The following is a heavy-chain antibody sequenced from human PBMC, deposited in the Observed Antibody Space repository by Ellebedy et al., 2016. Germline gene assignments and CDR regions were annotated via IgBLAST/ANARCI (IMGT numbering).Heavy chain of an antibody. CDR3: ARDRAEIRPALAAE. J-gene: IGHJ4*02. D-gene: IGHD6-13*01. V-gene: IGHV1-2*02. CDR2: VNVASGGT. CDR1: GYNITKLS. Sequence: ASVKVSCXVSGYNITKLSINWVRQAPGQSPEWMGWVNVASGGTQYAPKFRGRVTMTRDTSSSTAYMELDSLTSGDTGVYFCARDRAEIRPALAAEWGQGTLVTVSS.